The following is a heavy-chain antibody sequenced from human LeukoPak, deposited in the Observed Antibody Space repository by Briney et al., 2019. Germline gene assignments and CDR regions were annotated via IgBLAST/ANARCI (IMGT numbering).Heavy chain of an antibody. V-gene: IGHV4-39*01. Sequence: SETLSLTCTVSGGSISSSNYHWGWIRQPPGKGLEWIGNIYYTGSTYYNPSLKSRVTISVDTSKNQFSLKLTSVTAADTAVYYCARRAYYYESSGYHYYFDFWGQGNLVTVSS. CDR3: ARRAYYYESSGYHYYFDF. CDR2: IYYTGST. D-gene: IGHD3-22*01. CDR1: GGSISSSNYH. J-gene: IGHJ4*02.